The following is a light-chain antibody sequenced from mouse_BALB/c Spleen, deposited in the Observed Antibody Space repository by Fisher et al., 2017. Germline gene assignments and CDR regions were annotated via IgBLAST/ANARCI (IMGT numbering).Light chain of an antibody. Sequence: IVLTQSPALMSASPGEKVTMTCSASSSVSYMYWYQQKPGSSPRLLIYDTSNLASGVPVRFSGSGSGTSYSLTISSMEAEDAATYYCQQYHSYPLTFGAGTKLELK. CDR2: DTS. CDR1: SSVSY. V-gene: IGKV4-55*01. CDR3: QQYHSYPLT. J-gene: IGKJ5*01.